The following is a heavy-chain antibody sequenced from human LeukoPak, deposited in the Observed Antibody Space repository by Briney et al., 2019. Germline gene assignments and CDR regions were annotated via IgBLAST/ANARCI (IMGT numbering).Heavy chain of an antibody. J-gene: IGHJ4*02. CDR2: IYTSGIT. V-gene: IGHV3-66*01. Sequence: GGSLRLSCAVSGFTVSSNVMSWVRQAPGKGPEWVSVIYTSGITYYADSVRGRLTISRHNSKNTLYLKMDRLTGEDTAVYYCAREDAGGTYSFDYWGQGTLVTVSS. CDR3: AREDAGGTYSFDY. CDR1: GFTVSSNV. D-gene: IGHD1-26*01.